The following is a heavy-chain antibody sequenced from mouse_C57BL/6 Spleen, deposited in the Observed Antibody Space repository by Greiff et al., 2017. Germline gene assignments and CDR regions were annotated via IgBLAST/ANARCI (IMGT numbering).Heavy chain of an antibody. CDR2: INPSNGGT. Sequence: QVQLQQPGTELVKPGASVKLSCKASGYTFTSYWMHWVKQRPGQGLEWIGNINPSNGGTNYNEKFKSKATLTVDKSSSTTYMQLSSLTSEDSAVXYCARVDFVLRYFDYWGQGTTLTVSS. V-gene: IGHV1-53*01. CDR3: ARVDFVLRYFDY. CDR1: GYTFTSYW. D-gene: IGHD1-1*01. J-gene: IGHJ2*01.